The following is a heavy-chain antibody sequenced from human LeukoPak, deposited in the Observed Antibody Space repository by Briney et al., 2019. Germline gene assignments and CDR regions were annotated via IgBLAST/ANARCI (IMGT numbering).Heavy chain of an antibody. CDR3: VKDFGQTTAAIAY. CDR1: GFPFDDYA. J-gene: IGHJ4*01. Sequence: PGRSLRLSCAASGFPFDDYAMHWVRQAPGKGLEWVSGIRWSSDSVGYADSVRGRFTISRDKAKNSLYLQMNSLRAEDTALYYCVKDFGQTTAAIAYWSQGTLVTVSS. V-gene: IGHV3-9*01. CDR2: IRWSSDSV. D-gene: IGHD2-2*01.